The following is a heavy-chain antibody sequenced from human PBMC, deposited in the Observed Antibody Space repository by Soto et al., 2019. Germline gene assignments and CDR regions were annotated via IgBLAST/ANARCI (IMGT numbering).Heavy chain of an antibody. J-gene: IGHJ4*02. Sequence: PTLVNPTQTLTLTCTFSGFSLSTSGMCVSWIRQPPGKALEWLALIDWDDDKYYSTSLKTRLTISKDTSKNQVVLTMTNMDPVDTATYYCARSRAISSSWYSCFDYWGQGTLVIVSS. V-gene: IGHV2-70*01. CDR2: IDWDDDK. D-gene: IGHD6-13*01. CDR1: GFSLSTSGMC. CDR3: ARSRAISSSWYSCFDY.